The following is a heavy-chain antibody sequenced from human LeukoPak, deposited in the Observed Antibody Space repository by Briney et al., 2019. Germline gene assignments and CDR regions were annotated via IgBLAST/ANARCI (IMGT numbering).Heavy chain of an antibody. V-gene: IGHV4-4*02. J-gene: IGHJ4*02. D-gene: IGHD3-22*01. CDR3: ASGTYYYDSSGYPFDY. Sequence: SETLSLTCAVSGGSISSSNRWSWVRQPPGKGLEWIGEIYHSGSTNYNPSLKSRVTISVDKSKNQFSLKLSSVTAADTAVYYCASGTYYYDSSGYPFDYWGQGTLVTVSS. CDR2: IYHSGST. CDR1: GGSISSSNR.